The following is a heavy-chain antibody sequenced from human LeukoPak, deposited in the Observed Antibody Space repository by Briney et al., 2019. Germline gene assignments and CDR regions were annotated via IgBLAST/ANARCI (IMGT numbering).Heavy chain of an antibody. V-gene: IGHV1-18*01. CDR1: GYTFTSYG. D-gene: IGHD3-22*01. Sequence: ASVKVSCKASGYTFTSYGISWVRQAPGQGLEWMGWISAYNGNTNYAQKLQGRVTMTTDTSTSTAYMELRSLRSDDTAVYYCARSYYYDSLSPGVIDYWGQGTLVTVSS. CDR2: ISAYNGNT. CDR3: ARSYYYDSLSPGVIDY. J-gene: IGHJ4*02.